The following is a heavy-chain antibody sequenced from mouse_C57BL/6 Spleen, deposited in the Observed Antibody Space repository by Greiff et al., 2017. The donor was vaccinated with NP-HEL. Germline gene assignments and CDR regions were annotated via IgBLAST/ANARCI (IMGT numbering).Heavy chain of an antibody. CDR3: TRTYGKGYAMDY. CDR2: IRNKANNHAT. CDR1: GFTFSDAW. V-gene: IGHV6-6*01. J-gene: IGHJ4*01. D-gene: IGHD2-1*01. Sequence: EVQLVESGGGLVQPGGSMKLSCAASGFTFSDAWMDWVRQSPEKGLEWVAEIRNKANNHATYYAESVKGRFTISRDDSKSSVYLQMNSLRAEDTGIYYCTRTYGKGYAMDYWGQGTSVTVSS.